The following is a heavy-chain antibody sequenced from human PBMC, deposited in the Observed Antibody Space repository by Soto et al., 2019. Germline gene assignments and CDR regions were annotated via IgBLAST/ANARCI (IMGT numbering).Heavy chain of an antibody. CDR2: IYYSGST. CDR3: ARERFDDYVWGNYYYGMDV. CDR1: GGSISSGGYY. D-gene: IGHD3-16*01. V-gene: IGHV4-31*03. Sequence: SETLSLTCTVSGGSISSGGYYWSWIRQHPGKGLEWIGYIYYSGSTYYNPSLKSRVTISVDTSKNQFSLKLSSVTAADTAVYYCARERFDDYVWGNYYYGMDVWGQGTTVTVSS. J-gene: IGHJ6*02.